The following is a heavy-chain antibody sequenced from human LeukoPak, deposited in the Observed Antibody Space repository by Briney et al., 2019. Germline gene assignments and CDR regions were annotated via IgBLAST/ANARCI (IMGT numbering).Heavy chain of an antibody. D-gene: IGHD6-13*01. CDR3: ARGSSWYDYFDY. Sequence: GASVKVSCKASGYTFTSYDINWVRQATGQGLEWMGWMNPKSGNTGFAQKFQGRVTMTRDTSISTAYMELGSLRSDDTAVYYCARGSSWYDYFDYWGQGTLVTVSS. CDR1: GYTFTSYD. CDR2: MNPKSGNT. J-gene: IGHJ4*02. V-gene: IGHV1-8*01.